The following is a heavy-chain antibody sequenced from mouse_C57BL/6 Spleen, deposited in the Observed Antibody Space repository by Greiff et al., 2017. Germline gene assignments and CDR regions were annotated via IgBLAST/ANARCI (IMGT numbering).Heavy chain of an antibody. CDR3: ARDYGSSTGYCDV. J-gene: IGHJ1*03. Sequence: VQLQQSGPELVKPGASVTLSCKASGYTFTSYDLNCVTHRPGQGLELIGWIYPRDGSTKYNEKFKGKATLTVDTSSSTAYMELHSLTSEDSAVYFCARDYGSSTGYCDVWGTGTTVTVSS. V-gene: IGHV1-85*01. CDR1: GYTFTSYD. D-gene: IGHD1-1*01. CDR2: IYPRDGST.